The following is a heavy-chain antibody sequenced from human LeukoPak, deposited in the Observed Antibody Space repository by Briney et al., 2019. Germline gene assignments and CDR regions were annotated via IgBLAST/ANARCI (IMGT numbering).Heavy chain of an antibody. CDR3: ATTGNIVN. J-gene: IGHJ3*01. D-gene: IGHD2/OR15-2a*01. CDR1: GFPFSSYG. CDR2: ISYDGSNR. V-gene: IGHV3-30*03. Sequence: PGRSLRLSCAASGFPFSSYGMHWVRQAPGKGLEWVAVISYDGSNRYYADSVKGLFTISRYHSKHTLSLKMNSQRAEHTPVYYCATTGNIVNWGQGTMVTVSS.